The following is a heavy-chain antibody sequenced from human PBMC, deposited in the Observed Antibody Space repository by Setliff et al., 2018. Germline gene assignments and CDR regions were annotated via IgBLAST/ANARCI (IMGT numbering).Heavy chain of an antibody. V-gene: IGHV4-4*07. CDR3: AASRAYTGAVEEWFLPKTFDF. Sequence: SQTLSLTCTVSGDSISNYYWNWIRQPAGKGLEWIGRIYVTESTKYNPSLKSRVTLSIETSKNQFSLKLSSVTAADAALYYCAASRAYTGAVEEWFLPKTFDFWGQGSPVTVS. CDR2: IYVTEST. CDR1: GDSISNYY. J-gene: IGHJ4*02. D-gene: IGHD3-10*01.